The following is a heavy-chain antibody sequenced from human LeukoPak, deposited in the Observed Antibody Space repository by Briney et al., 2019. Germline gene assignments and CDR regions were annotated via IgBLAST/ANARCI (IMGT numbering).Heavy chain of an antibody. Sequence: GGSLRLSCAASGFILNTYAMTWVRLSPGKGLEWVSAFSATDGSTQYADSLKGRFTISRDNSKNTLYLQMNNLRAEDTGLYYCARAMIVAAGTGAFDIWGQGTMVTVSS. CDR3: ARAMIVAAGTGAFDI. J-gene: IGHJ3*02. CDR2: FSATDGST. V-gene: IGHV3-23*01. CDR1: GFILNTYA. D-gene: IGHD6-13*01.